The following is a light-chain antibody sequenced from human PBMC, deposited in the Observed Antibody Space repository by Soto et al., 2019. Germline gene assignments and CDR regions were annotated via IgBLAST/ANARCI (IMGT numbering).Light chain of an antibody. Sequence: DIQMTQSPSSLSASVGDRVTITCRASQSISNYLNWYQQKPGKAPKLLIYAASSLQSGVPSRFSGCGSGTDFTLTISSLQPEDFATYYCQQSYSTPLLTFGGGNKVEIK. CDR3: QQSYSTPLLT. CDR2: AAS. J-gene: IGKJ4*01. V-gene: IGKV1-39*01. CDR1: QSISNY.